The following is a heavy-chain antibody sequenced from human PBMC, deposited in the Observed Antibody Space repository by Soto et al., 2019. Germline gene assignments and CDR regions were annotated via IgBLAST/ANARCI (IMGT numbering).Heavy chain of an antibody. V-gene: IGHV1-8*01. CDR2: MNPNSGNT. D-gene: IGHD2-15*01. CDR3: ARGGYCSGGSCFFGDAFDI. Sequence: ASVKVSCKASGYTFTSYDINWVRQATGQGLEWMGWMNPNSGNTGYAQKFQGRVTMTRNTSISTAYMELNSLRAEDTAVYYCARGGYCSGGSCFFGDAFDIWGQGTMVTVSS. CDR1: GYTFTSYD. J-gene: IGHJ3*02.